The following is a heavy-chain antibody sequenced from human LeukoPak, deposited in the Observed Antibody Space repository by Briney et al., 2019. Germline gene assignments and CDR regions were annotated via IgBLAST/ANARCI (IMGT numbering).Heavy chain of an antibody. CDR3: ARHFLGELPDMDV. J-gene: IGHJ6*02. CDR2: IDPSDSYT. D-gene: IGHD1-26*01. CDR1: GYSFTSYW. V-gene: IGHV5-10-1*01. Sequence: KVSCKASGYSFTSYWISWVRQMPGKGLEWMGRIDPSDSYTKYSPSFQGHVTISGDESISTAYLQWSSLKASDTAMYYCARHFLGELPDMDVWGQGTTVTVSS.